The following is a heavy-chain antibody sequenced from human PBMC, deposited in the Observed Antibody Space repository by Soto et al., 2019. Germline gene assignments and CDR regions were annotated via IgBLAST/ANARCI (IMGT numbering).Heavy chain of an antibody. J-gene: IGHJ3*02. V-gene: IGHV3-23*01. Sequence: VQESGGDLVQPGGSLRLSCAASGFTFSNYAMTWVRQAPGKGLEWVAAISGGGGGTYYADPVKGRFTISRDNSKNTLQLQMNSLRAEETAIYYCVKEKKYDIWSACDALDIWGQGTMVTVSS. CDR2: ISGGGGGT. CDR3: VKEKKYDIWSACDALDI. D-gene: IGHD3-9*01. CDR1: GFTFSNYA.